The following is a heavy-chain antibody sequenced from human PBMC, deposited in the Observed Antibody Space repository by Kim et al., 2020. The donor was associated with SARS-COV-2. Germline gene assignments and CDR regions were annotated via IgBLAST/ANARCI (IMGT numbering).Heavy chain of an antibody. V-gene: IGHV5-51*01. Sequence: NPSFQGPVTISADNSISTAYLQWSSLKAADTAMYYCARFGPAARQEFDYWGQGTLVTVSS. CDR3: ARFGPAARQEFDY. J-gene: IGHJ4*02. D-gene: IGHD6-6*01.